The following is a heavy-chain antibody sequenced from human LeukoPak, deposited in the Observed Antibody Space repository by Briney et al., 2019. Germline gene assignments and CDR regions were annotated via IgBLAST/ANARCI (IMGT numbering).Heavy chain of an antibody. CDR2: IYYSGST. CDR3: ARGPYCCSTSCYLGYYYYYYMDV. J-gene: IGHJ6*03. Sequence: PSETLSLTCTVSGGSISSGSYNWRWVRQPAGKGLEWIGYIYYSGSTNYNPPLKSRVTISVDTSKNQFSLKLSSVTAADTAVYYCARGPYCCSTSCYLGYYYYYYMDVWGKGTTVTVSS. CDR1: GGSISSGSYN. V-gene: IGHV4-61*10. D-gene: IGHD2-2*01.